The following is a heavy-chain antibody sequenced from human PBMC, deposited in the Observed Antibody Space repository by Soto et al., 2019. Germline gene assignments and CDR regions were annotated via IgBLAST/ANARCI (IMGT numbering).Heavy chain of an antibody. D-gene: IGHD3-22*01. V-gene: IGHV3-30-3*01. Sequence: QVQLVESGGGVVQPGRSLRLSCAASGFTFSSYSMHWVRQAPGKGLEWVAVISYDGSNKYYADSVKGRFIISRDNSKNTLYLQMNSLRAEDTAVYYCATYESNGYYYPPGVDPWGQGTLVTVSS. CDR1: GFTFSSYS. CDR2: ISYDGSNK. J-gene: IGHJ5*02. CDR3: ATYESNGYYYPPGVDP.